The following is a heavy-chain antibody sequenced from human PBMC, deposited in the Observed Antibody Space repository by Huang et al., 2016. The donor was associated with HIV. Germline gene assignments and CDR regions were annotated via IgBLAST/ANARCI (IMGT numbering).Heavy chain of an antibody. Sequence: QVQLQESGPGLVTPSETLSLTCIVSGASINSRSYYWGWIRQPPGRGLELLGSMYSSGSTYYNPSLKSRVTMSVDTSKNEFSLKLRSVTAADTALYYCARHAGSSRRYYFDYWGRGILVTVSS. CDR2: MYSSGST. D-gene: IGHD6-13*01. J-gene: IGHJ4*02. CDR3: ARHAGSSRRYYFDY. V-gene: IGHV4-39*01. CDR1: GASINSRSYY.